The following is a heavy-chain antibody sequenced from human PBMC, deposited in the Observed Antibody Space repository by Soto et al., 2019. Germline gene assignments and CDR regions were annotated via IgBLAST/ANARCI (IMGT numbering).Heavy chain of an antibody. CDR3: DRVSGYGEGFDT. J-gene: IGHJ5*02. Sequence: SETLSLTCAVSGGSISSGGYSWSWIRQPPGKGLEWIGYIYHSGSTYYNPSLKSRVTISVDRSKNQFSLKLSSVTAADTAVYYCDRVSGYGEGFDTWGQGTLVTVSS. D-gene: IGHD3-10*01. V-gene: IGHV4-30-2*01. CDR1: GGSISSGGYS. CDR2: IYHSGST.